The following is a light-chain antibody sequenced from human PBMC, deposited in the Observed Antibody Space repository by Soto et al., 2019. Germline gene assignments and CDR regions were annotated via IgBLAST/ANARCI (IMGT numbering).Light chain of an antibody. CDR3: QQYNSWPQT. Sequence: DIQMTQSPSTLSASVGDRVTITCRASQSISSWLAWYQQKPGKAPKLLIYDAPSLESGVPSRFSGSGSGTEFTLTISSLQSEDFAVYYCQQYNSWPQTFGQGTKLDIK. CDR1: QSISSW. CDR2: DAP. J-gene: IGKJ2*01. V-gene: IGKV1-5*01.